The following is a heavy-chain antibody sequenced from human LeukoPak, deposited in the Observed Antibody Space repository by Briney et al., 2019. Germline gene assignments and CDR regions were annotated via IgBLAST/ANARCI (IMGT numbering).Heavy chain of an antibody. CDR3: AQYSSGWYSVYDY. D-gene: IGHD6-19*01. CDR2: ISGSGGST. CDR1: GFTFSSYA. V-gene: IGHV3-23*01. Sequence: GGSLRLSCAASGFTFSSYAMSWVRQAPGEGLEWVSGISGSGGSTYHADSVKGRLTISRDNSKNTLYLQTSSLRAEDTAIYYCAQYSSGWYSVYDYWGQGTLVTVSS. J-gene: IGHJ4*02.